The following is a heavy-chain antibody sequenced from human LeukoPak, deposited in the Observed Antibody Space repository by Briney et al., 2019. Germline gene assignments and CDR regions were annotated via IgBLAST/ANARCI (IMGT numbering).Heavy chain of an antibody. Sequence: GGSLRLTCAASGFTFSSSAMSWVRQAPGKGLEWVSAISNNGGYTYYADSVQGRFTISRDNSKSTLCLQMNSLRAEDTAVYYCAKQLGYCSDGSCYFPYWGQGTLVTVSS. V-gene: IGHV3-23*01. CDR3: AKQLGYCSDGSCYFPY. J-gene: IGHJ4*02. CDR1: GFTFSSSA. D-gene: IGHD2-15*01. CDR2: ISNNGGYT.